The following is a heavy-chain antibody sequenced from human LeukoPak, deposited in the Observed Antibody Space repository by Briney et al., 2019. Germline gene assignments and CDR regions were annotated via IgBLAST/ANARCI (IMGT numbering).Heavy chain of an antibody. J-gene: IGHJ4*02. D-gene: IGHD3/OR15-3a*01. Sequence: GGSLRLSCAASGFTMSHYGVSWVRQAPGKGLEWISGIRSAVETTHYADSVKGRFIISRDDSKNALSLQLNSLRPEDTALYYCAKHFCTGLDCSLFDSWGQGTLVTVSS. V-gene: IGHV3-23*01. CDR1: GFTMSHYG. CDR2: IRSAVETT. CDR3: AKHFCTGLDCSLFDS.